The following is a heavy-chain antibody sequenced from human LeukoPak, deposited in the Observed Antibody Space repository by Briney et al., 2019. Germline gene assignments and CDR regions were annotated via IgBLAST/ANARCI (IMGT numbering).Heavy chain of an antibody. CDR2: IYHSGST. V-gene: IGHV4-4*02. Sequence: SGTLSLTCAVSGGSISSSNWWSWVRQPPGKGLEWIGEIYHSGSTNYNPSLKSRVTISVDKSKNQFSLKLSSVTAADTAVYYCARLTAVRGVIKGKRDYWGQGTLVTVSS. CDR1: GGSISSSNW. J-gene: IGHJ4*02. CDR3: ARLTAVRGVIKGKRDY. D-gene: IGHD3-10*01.